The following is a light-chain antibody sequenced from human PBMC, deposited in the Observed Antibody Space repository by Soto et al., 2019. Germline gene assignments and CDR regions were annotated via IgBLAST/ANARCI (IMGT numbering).Light chain of an antibody. CDR1: QSVNNNF. Sequence: EVLLTQSPGTLSLSPGERATLSCRASQSVNNNFLAWYQQKPGQAPRLLIYGASSRATGIPDKFSGSGSGTDFTLTISRLEPEDFAVYFCQQYGRTTRTFGQGTKVEIK. V-gene: IGKV3-20*01. J-gene: IGKJ1*01. CDR3: QQYGRTTRT. CDR2: GAS.